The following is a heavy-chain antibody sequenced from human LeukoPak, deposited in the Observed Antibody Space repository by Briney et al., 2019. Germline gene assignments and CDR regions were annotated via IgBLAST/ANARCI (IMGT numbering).Heavy chain of an antibody. D-gene: IGHD3-22*01. CDR3: ARVYYYDSSGLDY. J-gene: IGHJ4*02. CDR1: GFTFSYAW. CDR2: ISGSGVST. V-gene: IGHV3-23*01. Sequence: GGSLRLSCAASGFTFSYAWMTWVRQAPGKGLEWVSAISGSGVSTYYADSVKGRFTISRDTSNNTLYLQMNSLRAEDTAVYYCARVYYYDSSGLDYWGQGTLVTVSS.